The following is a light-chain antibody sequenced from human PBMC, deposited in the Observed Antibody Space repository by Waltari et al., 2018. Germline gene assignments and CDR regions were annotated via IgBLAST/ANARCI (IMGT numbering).Light chain of an antibody. CDR3: QQFGSSPPMYT. V-gene: IGKV3-20*01. Sequence: EIVLTQSPGTLSLSPGERATLSCRASQSVSSSYLAWYQQKPGQAPRLLIYGASSRAPGIPDRFSGSGSGTDFTLTISRREPEDFALFYCQQFGSSPPMYTFGQGTKLEIK. CDR1: QSVSSSY. J-gene: IGKJ2*01. CDR2: GAS.